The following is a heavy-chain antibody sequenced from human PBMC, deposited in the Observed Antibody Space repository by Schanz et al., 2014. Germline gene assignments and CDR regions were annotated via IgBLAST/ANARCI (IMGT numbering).Heavy chain of an antibody. D-gene: IGHD5-12*01. Sequence: EVHLVESGGGLVQPGGSLRLSCEASEFTFSRYWMSWVRQAPGKGLDWVANIKKDGSEKYYVESVKGRFTISRDNSKNTLYLQMNSLRAEDTAVYYCAREGEWGYDPPRHWGQGTLVTVSS. J-gene: IGHJ4*02. CDR1: EFTFSRYW. CDR3: AREGEWGYDPPRH. CDR2: IKKDGSEK. V-gene: IGHV3-7*01.